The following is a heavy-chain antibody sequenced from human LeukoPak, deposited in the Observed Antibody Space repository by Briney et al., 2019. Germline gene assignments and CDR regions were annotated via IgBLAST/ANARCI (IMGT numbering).Heavy chain of an antibody. V-gene: IGHV4-59*08. J-gene: IGHJ6*02. CDR1: GGSISSYY. CDR3: AKSSGYCYGMDV. Sequence: SETLSLTCTVSGGSISSYYWSWIRQPPGKGLEWIGYIYYSGSTNYNPSLKSRVTISVDTSKNQFSLKLSSVTAADTAVYYCAKSSGYCYGMDVWGQGTTVTVSS. CDR2: IYYSGST.